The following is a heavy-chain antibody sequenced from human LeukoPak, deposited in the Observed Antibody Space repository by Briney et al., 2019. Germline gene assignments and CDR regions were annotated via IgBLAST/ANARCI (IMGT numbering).Heavy chain of an antibody. CDR3: ARDAPAFGFYSSSLGY. D-gene: IGHD6-6*01. CDR2: ISSSSSTV. Sequence: GGSLRLSCAASGFTFSSYSMNWVRQAPGKGLEWVSYISSSSSTVYYADSVKGRFTISRDNAKNSLYLQMTSLRAEDTAVYYCARDAPAFGFYSSSLGYWGQGTLVTVSS. V-gene: IGHV3-48*01. J-gene: IGHJ4*02. CDR1: GFTFSSYS.